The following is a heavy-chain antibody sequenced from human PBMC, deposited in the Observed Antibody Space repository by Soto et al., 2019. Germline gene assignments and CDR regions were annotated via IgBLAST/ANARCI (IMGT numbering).Heavy chain of an antibody. D-gene: IGHD6-25*01. V-gene: IGHV4-39*01. CDR3: AGQTFTIAAASYGRSNWFDP. J-gene: IGHJ5*02. CDR1: GGSITSSSHF. Sequence: PSETLSLTCSASGGSITSSSHFWGWVRQPPGKGLEWIGTIYFTGNTYHTPSLKSRLTMSIDTSKNELSLRLNSVTAADTAVYYCAGQTFTIAAASYGRSNWFDPWGPGTLVTVSS. CDR2: IYFTGNT.